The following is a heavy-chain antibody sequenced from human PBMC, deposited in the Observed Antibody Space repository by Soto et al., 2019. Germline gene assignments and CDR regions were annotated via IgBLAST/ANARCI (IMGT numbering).Heavy chain of an antibody. V-gene: IGHV1-18*01. J-gene: IGHJ4*02. D-gene: IGHD3-10*01. Sequence: ASVKVSCKASGYMFTSYGINWVRQAPGQGLEWMGWISAYNGNIKYAQNFQGRVTMTTDTSTSTDYMEMRSLRSDDTAVYYCVRDLDGSGSYYTDYWGPGTLVTVSS. CDR3: VRDLDGSGSYYTDY. CDR1: GYMFTSYG. CDR2: ISAYNGNI.